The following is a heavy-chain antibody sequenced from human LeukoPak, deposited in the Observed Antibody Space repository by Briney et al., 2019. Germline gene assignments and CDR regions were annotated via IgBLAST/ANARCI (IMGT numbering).Heavy chain of an antibody. CDR3: ARGWFGELLAY. CDR1: GFTVSSNY. Sequence: GGSLRLSCAASGFTVSSNYMSWVRQAPGKGLEWVSVIYSGGSTYYAGSVKGRFTISRDNSKNTLYLQMNSLRAEDTAVYYCARGWFGELLAYWGQGTLVTVSS. D-gene: IGHD3-10*01. J-gene: IGHJ4*02. CDR2: IYSGGST. V-gene: IGHV3-66*01.